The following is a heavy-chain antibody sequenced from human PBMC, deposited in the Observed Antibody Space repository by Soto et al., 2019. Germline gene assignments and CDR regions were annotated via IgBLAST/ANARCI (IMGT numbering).Heavy chain of an antibody. V-gene: IGHV3-23*01. Sequence: EVQLLESGGGLVQPGGSLRLSCAASGFTFSSYAMSWVRQAPGKGLEWVSAISGSGGSTYYADSVKGRFTISRDNSKKTLYLQMNSLRAEDTAVYYCAKGLRMVRGVIISYYFDYWGQGTLVTVSS. D-gene: IGHD3-10*01. CDR3: AKGLRMVRGVIISYYFDY. J-gene: IGHJ4*02. CDR2: ISGSGGST. CDR1: GFTFSSYA.